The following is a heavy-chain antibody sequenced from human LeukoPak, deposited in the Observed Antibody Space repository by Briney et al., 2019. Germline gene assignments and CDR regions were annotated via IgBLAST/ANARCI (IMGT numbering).Heavy chain of an antibody. Sequence: SETLSLTCTVYGGSISSSSYYWGWIRQPPGKGLEWLVSIYYSGSTYYNPSLKSRVTISVETSKNQFSLKLRSVTAADTAVYYCASGYDSSAYEPFIDYWGEGTRVPVSS. CDR1: GGSISSSSYY. J-gene: IGHJ4*02. CDR2: IYYSGST. D-gene: IGHD3-22*01. CDR3: ASGYDSSAYEPFIDY. V-gene: IGHV4-39*01.